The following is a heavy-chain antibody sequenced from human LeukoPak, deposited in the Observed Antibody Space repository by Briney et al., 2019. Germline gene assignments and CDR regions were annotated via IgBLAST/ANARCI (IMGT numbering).Heavy chain of an antibody. V-gene: IGHV3-9*01. D-gene: IGHD4-17*01. CDR2: ISWNSGSI. CDR3: AKGRDYEAYYGMDV. CDR1: GFTFDDYA. J-gene: IGHJ6*02. Sequence: SLRLSCAASGFTFDDYAMHWVRQAPGKGLEWVSGISWNSGSIGYADSVKGRFTISRDNAKNSLYLQMNSLRAEDTAVYYCAKGRDYEAYYGMDVWGQGTTVTVSS.